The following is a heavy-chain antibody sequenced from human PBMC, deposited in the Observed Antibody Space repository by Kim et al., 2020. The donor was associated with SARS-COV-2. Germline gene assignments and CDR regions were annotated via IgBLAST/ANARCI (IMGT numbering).Heavy chain of an antibody. CDR3: ARYPLEFVAGSYYGMDV. CDR2: INWNGGST. V-gene: IGHV3-20*01. D-gene: IGHD6-19*01. J-gene: IGHJ6*02. Sequence: GGSLRLSCAASGFTFDDYGMSWVRQAPGKGLEWVSGINWNGGSTGYADSVKGRFTISRDNAKNSLYLQMNSLRAEDTSLYHCARYPLEFVAGSYYGMDVWGEGTTVTVSS. CDR1: GFTFDDYG.